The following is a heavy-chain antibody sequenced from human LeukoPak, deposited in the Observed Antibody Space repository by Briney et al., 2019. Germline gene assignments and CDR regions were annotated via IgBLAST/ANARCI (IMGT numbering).Heavy chain of an antibody. D-gene: IGHD3-16*01. Sequence: PGGSLRLSCTASGFTFGDYAMSWVRQAPGKGLEWVGFIRNKAYGGTTEYAASVKGRFTISRDDSKSIAYLQMNSLKTEDTAVYYCTRGLWGPPFDYWGQGTLVTVSS. CDR1: GFTFGDYA. CDR3: TRGLWGPPFDY. CDR2: IRNKAYGGTT. V-gene: IGHV3-49*04. J-gene: IGHJ4*02.